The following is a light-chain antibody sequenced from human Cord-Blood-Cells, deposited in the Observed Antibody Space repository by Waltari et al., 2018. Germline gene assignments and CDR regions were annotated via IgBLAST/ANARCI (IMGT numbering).Light chain of an antibody. CDR2: GDS. CDR1: SSNTGAGSD. V-gene: IGLV1-40*01. CDR3: QSHDSSLPWV. Sequence: QSVLTQPPSVSGAPGQRVTISCTGSSSNTGAGSDVHWYPQLPGTAPQLLIYGDSNRRSGVPDRFTGSESGSSASVAITGLQAEDEADDGCQSHDSSLPWVCGGGSKLTV. J-gene: IGLJ3*02.